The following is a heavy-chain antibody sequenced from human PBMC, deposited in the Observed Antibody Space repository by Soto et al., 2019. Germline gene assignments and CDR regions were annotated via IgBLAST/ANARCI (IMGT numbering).Heavy chain of an antibody. J-gene: IGHJ4*02. CDR2: IYPGDSDT. CDR3: ARHSWALAAAGDSFDY. Sequence: GESLKISCNGSGYIFTSYWIGWGRQMPGKGLEWMGIIYPGDSDTRYSPSFQGQVTISADKSVSTAYLQWSSLKASDTAMYYCARHSWALAAAGDSFDYWGQGTLVPVSS. CDR1: GYIFTSYW. D-gene: IGHD6-13*01. V-gene: IGHV5-51*01.